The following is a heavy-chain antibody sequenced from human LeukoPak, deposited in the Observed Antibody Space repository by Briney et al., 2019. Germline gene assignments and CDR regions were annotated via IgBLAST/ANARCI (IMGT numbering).Heavy chain of an antibody. D-gene: IGHD3-16*02. CDR3: TRDSSLPGI. Sequence: GGSLRLSCVASGFTFSSYWMHWVRQAPGKGLVWVAYINADGSTTTYADSVKGRFTISRDNAENTLYLQMNSLRAEDTAVHYCTRDSSLPGIWGQGTMVTVSS. CDR1: GFTFSSYW. CDR2: INADGSTT. V-gene: IGHV3-74*01. J-gene: IGHJ3*02.